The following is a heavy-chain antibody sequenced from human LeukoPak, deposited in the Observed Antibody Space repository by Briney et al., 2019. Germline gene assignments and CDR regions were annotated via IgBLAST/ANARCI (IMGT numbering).Heavy chain of an antibody. V-gene: IGHV4-38-2*02. Sequence: SETLSLTCTVSGYSISSGYYWGWIRQPPGKGLEWIGSIYHSGSTYYNPSLKRRVTISVDTSKNQFSLKLSSVTAADTAVYYCAREGPVRYCSSTSCPEYFQHWGQGTLVTVSS. CDR3: AREGPVRYCSSTSCPEYFQH. CDR1: GYSISSGYY. J-gene: IGHJ1*01. CDR2: IYHSGST. D-gene: IGHD2-2*01.